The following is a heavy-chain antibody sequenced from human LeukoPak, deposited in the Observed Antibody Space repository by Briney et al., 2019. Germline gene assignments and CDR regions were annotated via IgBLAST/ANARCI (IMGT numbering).Heavy chain of an antibody. V-gene: IGHV3-33*01. J-gene: IGHJ4*02. CDR1: GFTFSSYG. D-gene: IGHD3-16*02. Sequence: GGSLRLSCAASGFTFSSYGMHWVRQAPGKGLEWVAVIWYDGSNKYYADSVKGRFTISRDNSKNTLYLQMNSLRAEDTAVYYCARGGSNDYVWGSYRDIDYWGQGTLVTVSS. CDR2: IWYDGSNK. CDR3: ARGGSNDYVWGSYRDIDY.